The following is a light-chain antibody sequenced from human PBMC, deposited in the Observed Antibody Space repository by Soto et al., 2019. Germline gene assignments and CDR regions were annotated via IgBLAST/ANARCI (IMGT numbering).Light chain of an antibody. J-gene: IGKJ4*01. Sequence: DIQMTQSPLSLSASVGDRITITCRASQNVGSYLSWYQQRSGTAPKLLIYAASNLQSGVSSRFSGSGSGTDFTLTISRLEPEDFAVYYCEQYGKSITFGGGTKVDIK. CDR3: EQYGKSIT. CDR1: QNVGSY. CDR2: AAS. V-gene: IGKV1-39*01.